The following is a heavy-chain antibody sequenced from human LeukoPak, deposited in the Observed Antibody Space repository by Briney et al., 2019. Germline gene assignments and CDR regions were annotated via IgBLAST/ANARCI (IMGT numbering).Heavy chain of an antibody. CDR3: AKRDSSGYYPYYFDY. J-gene: IGHJ4*02. CDR1: GFTFSSYS. V-gene: IGHV3-48*01. CDR2: ISTSSDAI. Sequence: GGSLRLSCAASGFTFSSYSMNWVRQAPGKGLEWLSYISTSSDAIYYADSVKGRFTISRDNSKDTMYLQMNSLRAEDTAIYYCAKRDSSGYYPYYFDYWGQGTLVTVSS. D-gene: IGHD3-22*01.